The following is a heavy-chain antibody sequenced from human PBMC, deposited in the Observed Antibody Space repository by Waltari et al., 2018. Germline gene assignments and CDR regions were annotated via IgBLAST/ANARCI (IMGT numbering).Heavy chain of an antibody. J-gene: IGHJ4*02. CDR2: IYSGGST. CDR3: AKDPAGGAYYFDY. Sequence: EVQLLESGGGLVQPGGSLRLSCAASGFTFSSYAMRWVRQAPGKGLEWVSVIYSGGSTYYADSVKGRFTISRDNSKNTLYLQMNSLRAEDTAVYYCAKDPAGGAYYFDYWGQGTLVTVSS. D-gene: IGHD3-16*01. V-gene: IGHV3-23*03. CDR1: GFTFSSYA.